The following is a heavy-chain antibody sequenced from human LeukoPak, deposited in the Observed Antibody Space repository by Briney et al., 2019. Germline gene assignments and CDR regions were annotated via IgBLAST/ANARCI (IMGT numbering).Heavy chain of an antibody. D-gene: IGHD2-15*01. V-gene: IGHV3-23*01. Sequence: GGSLRLSCAASGFTFSSYAMSWVRQAPGKGLEWVSAISGSGGSTHYADSVKGRFTISRDNSKNTLYLQMNSLRAEDTAVYYCAKYGRVVVAASDYWGQGTLVTVSS. CDR2: ISGSGGST. CDR1: GFTFSSYA. J-gene: IGHJ4*02. CDR3: AKYGRVVVAASDY.